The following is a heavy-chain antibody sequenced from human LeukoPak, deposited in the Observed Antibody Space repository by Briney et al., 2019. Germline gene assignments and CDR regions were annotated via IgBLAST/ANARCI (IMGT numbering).Heavy chain of an antibody. CDR3: ARDAYSGSYSYYFDY. J-gene: IGHJ4*02. D-gene: IGHD1-26*01. CDR1: GYTFTGYY. V-gene: IGHV1-2*06. CDR2: INPNSGGT. Sequence: ASVKVSCKASGYTFTGYYMHWVRQAPGQGLEWMGRINPNSGGTNYAKKFQGRVTMTRDTSISTAYMELSRLRSDDTAVYYCARDAYSGSYSYYFDYWGQGTLVTVSS.